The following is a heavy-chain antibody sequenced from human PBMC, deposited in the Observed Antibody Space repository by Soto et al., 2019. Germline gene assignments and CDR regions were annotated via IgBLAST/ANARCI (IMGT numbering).Heavy chain of an antibody. CDR3: ARAPSWGTRRDAMDV. D-gene: IGHD1-1*01. Sequence: QVQLQESGPGVVTPSQTLSLTCTVSGASLRSTNHYWLWLRHHPGKGLEWMGNIYDTGTTHYNPSLKSRVLITADTSKIQFTLNLSSVTAADTGVYFCARAPSWGTRRDAMDVWGPGTTVIVSS. J-gene: IGHJ6*02. V-gene: IGHV4-30-4*01. CDR2: IYDTGTT. CDR1: GASLRSTNHY.